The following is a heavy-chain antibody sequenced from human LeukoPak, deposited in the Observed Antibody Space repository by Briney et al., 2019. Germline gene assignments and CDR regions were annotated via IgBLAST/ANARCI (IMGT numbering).Heavy chain of an antibody. D-gene: IGHD3-3*01. CDR1: GYSISSGYY. V-gene: IGHV4-38-2*02. CDR3: ARRYDFWSGYPPPLDY. J-gene: IGHJ4*02. Sequence: PSETLSLTCTISGYSISSGYYWGWIRQPPGKGLEWMGSIYHSGSTYYNPSLKSRVTISVDTSKKQFSLKLGSVTAAETAVYYCARRYDFWSGYPPPLDYWGQGTLVTASS. CDR2: IYHSGST.